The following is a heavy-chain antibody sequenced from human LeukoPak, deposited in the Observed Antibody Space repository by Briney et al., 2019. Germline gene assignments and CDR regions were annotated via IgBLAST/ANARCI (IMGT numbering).Heavy chain of an antibody. D-gene: IGHD6-19*01. CDR3: APYSSGWSSTYWYFDL. J-gene: IGHJ2*01. CDR1: GGTFSSYA. Sequence: GASVKVSCKASGGTFSSYAISWVRQAPGQGLEWMGGIIPIFGTANYAQKFQGRVTITADKSTSTAYMELSSLRSEDTAVYYCAPYSSGWSSTYWYFDLWGRGTLVTVSS. V-gene: IGHV1-69*06. CDR2: IIPIFGTA.